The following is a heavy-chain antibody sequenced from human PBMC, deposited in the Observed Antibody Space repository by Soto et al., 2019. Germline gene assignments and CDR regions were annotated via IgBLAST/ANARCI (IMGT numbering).Heavy chain of an antibody. CDR2: ISGSGGST. D-gene: IGHD2-21*02. CDR3: AKERSLVVTAMDV. J-gene: IGHJ6*02. V-gene: IGHV3-23*01. Sequence: PGGSLRLSCAASGFTFSSYWMSWVRQAPGKGLEWVSVISGSGGSTYYADSVKGRFTISRDNSKNTVYLQMNSLRAEDTAVYYCAKERSLVVTAMDVWGQGTTVTVSS. CDR1: GFTFSSYW.